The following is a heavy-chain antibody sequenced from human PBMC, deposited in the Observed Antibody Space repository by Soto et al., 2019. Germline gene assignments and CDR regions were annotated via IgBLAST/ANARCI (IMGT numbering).Heavy chain of an antibody. V-gene: IGHV3-9*01. Sequence: PGGSLRLSCAASGFPFINYTMNWVRQAPGKGLEWVSGISWNSGSIGYADSVKGRFTISRDNAKNSLYLQMNSLRAEDTALYYCAKGADSSSWYAVDYWGQGTLVTVSS. CDR1: GFPFINYT. CDR2: ISWNSGSI. D-gene: IGHD6-13*01. CDR3: AKGADSSSWYAVDY. J-gene: IGHJ4*02.